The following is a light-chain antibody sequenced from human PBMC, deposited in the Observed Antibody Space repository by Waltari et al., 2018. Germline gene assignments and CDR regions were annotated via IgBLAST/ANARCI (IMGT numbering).Light chain of an antibody. Sequence: QLVLTQSPSASASLGASVKLTCTLSRGHSNYAIAWHQQQPKKGPRYLMKRNSDGSHTKGDGIPDRCSGSSSGAERILTISSLQSEDEGDYYCQTWDTDIHVVFGGGTSLTVL. V-gene: IGLV4-69*01. J-gene: IGLJ2*01. CDR1: RGHSNYA. CDR2: RNSDGSH. CDR3: QTWDTDIHVV.